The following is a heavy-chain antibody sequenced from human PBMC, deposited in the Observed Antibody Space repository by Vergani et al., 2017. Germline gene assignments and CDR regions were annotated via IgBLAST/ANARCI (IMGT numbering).Heavy chain of an antibody. J-gene: IGHJ4*02. V-gene: IGHV4-59*01. D-gene: IGHD6-13*01. Sequence: QVQLQESGPGLVKPSETLSLTCTVSGGSISSYYWSWIRQPPGKGLEWIGYTYYSGSTNYNPSLKSRVTISVDTSKNQFSLKLSSVTAADTAVYYCARDRSTAGGLDYWGQGTLVTVSS. CDR1: GGSISSYY. CDR3: ARDRSTAGGLDY. CDR2: TYYSGST.